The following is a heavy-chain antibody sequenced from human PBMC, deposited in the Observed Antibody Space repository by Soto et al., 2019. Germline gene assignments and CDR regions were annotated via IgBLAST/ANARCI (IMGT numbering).Heavy chain of an antibody. Sequence: GGSLRLSCAASGFTFSSYSMNWVRQAPGKGLEWVSYISSSSSTIYYADSGKGRFTISRSNAKNSLYLQMNSLRDEDTALYYCARDMALYCTNGVCTRFDYWGQGTLVTVSS. CDR2: ISSSSSTI. D-gene: IGHD2-8*01. CDR3: ARDMALYCTNGVCTRFDY. CDR1: GFTFSSYS. J-gene: IGHJ4*02. V-gene: IGHV3-48*02.